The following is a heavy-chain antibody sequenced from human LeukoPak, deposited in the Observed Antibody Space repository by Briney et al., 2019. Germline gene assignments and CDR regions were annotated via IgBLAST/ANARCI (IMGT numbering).Heavy chain of an antibody. J-gene: IGHJ4*02. CDR1: GYTFTSYG. V-gene: IGHV1-18*01. D-gene: IGHD2-21*02. CDR3: ARGSSTPYCGGDCYSAPFDFDY. CDR2: ISAYNGNT. Sequence: ASVKVSCKASGYTFTSYGISWVRQAPGQGLEWMGWISAYNGNTNYAQKLQGRVTMTTDTSTSTAYMELRSLRSGDTAVYYCARGSSTPYCGGDCYSAPFDFDYWGQGTLVTVSS.